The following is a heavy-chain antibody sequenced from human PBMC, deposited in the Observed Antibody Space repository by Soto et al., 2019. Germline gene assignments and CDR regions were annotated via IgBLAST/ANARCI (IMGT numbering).Heavy chain of an antibody. CDR3: AGEVGSSGYYDAGWFDP. D-gene: IGHD3-22*01. CDR1: GGTFSSYA. J-gene: IGHJ5*02. CDR2: IIPIFGTA. Sequence: QVQLVQSGAEVKKPGSSVKVSCKASGGTFSSYAISWVRQAPGQGLEWMGGIIPIFGTANYAQKSQGRVTITADDYTSTAYMELRSLRSEDTAVYYCAGEVGSSGYYDAGWFDPWGQGTLVTVSS. V-gene: IGHV1-69*01.